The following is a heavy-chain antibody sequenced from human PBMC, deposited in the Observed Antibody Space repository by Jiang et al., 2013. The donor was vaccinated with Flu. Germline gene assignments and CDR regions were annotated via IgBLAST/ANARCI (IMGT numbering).Heavy chain of an antibody. J-gene: IGHJ6*02. V-gene: IGHV1-69*01. CDR2: IIPIFGTA. Sequence: GAEVKKPGSSVKVSCKASGGTFSSYAISWVRQAPGQGLEWMGGIIPIFGTANYAQKFQGRVTITADESTSTAYMELSSLRSEDTAVYYCARVGWNNLRPYYGMDVWGQGTTVTVSS. CDR3: ARVGWNNLRPYYGMDV. CDR1: GGTFSSYA. D-gene: IGHD1/OR15-1a*01.